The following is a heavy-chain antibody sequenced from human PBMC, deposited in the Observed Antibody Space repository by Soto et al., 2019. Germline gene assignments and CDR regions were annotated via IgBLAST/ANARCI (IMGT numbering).Heavy chain of an antibody. V-gene: IGHV4-31*03. D-gene: IGHD3-22*01. Sequence: SETLSLTCTVSGGSISSGGYYWSWIRQHPGKGLEWIGYIYYSGSTYYNPSLKSRVTISVDTSKNQFSLKLSSVTAADTAAYYCARVDDSSANWFDPWGQGTLVTVSS. J-gene: IGHJ5*02. CDR3: ARVDDSSANWFDP. CDR2: IYYSGST. CDR1: GGSISSGGYY.